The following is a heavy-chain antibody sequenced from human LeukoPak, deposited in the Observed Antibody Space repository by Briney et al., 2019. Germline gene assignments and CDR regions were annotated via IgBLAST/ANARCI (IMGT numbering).Heavy chain of an antibody. V-gene: IGHV4-39*07. CDR3: ARGLNDSWTGENY. J-gene: IGHJ4*02. D-gene: IGHD3-3*01. Sequence: SETLSLTCTVSGGSISSSSYYWDWIRQPPGKGLEWIGSIYYSGSTYYNPSLKSRVTISVDTSKNQFSLKLSSVTAADTAVYYCARGLNDSWTGENYWGQGTLVTVSS. CDR2: IYYSGST. CDR1: GGSISSSSYY.